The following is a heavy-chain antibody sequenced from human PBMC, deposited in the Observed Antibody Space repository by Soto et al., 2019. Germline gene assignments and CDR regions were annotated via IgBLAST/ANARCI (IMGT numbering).Heavy chain of an antibody. CDR1: GYTFTSYA. CDR3: ARDSPPVDY. J-gene: IGHJ4*02. V-gene: IGHV1-3*01. Sequence: ASVKVSCKASGYTFTSYAMHWVRQAPGQRLEWMGWISADNGNTKYSQKLQGRVTMTRDTSTSTAYMELRSLRSDDTAVYYCARDSPPVDYWGQGTLVTAPQ. CDR2: ISADNGNT.